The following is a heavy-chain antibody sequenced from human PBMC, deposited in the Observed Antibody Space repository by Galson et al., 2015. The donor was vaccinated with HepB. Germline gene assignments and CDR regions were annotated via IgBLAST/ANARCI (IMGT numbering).Heavy chain of an antibody. CDR2: ISHDGSNK. CDR3: ARDTSGWFRGRLDS. D-gene: IGHD6-19*01. V-gene: IGHV3-30-3*01. CDR1: GFTFTAYS. Sequence: SLRLSCAASGFTFTAYSLHWVRQTPGGGLEWVAVISHDGSNKKYADSVQGRFSISRDDSKNTLYLQMNSLRTEDTAIYYCARDTSGWFRGRLDSWGQGTLVTVSS. J-gene: IGHJ5*01.